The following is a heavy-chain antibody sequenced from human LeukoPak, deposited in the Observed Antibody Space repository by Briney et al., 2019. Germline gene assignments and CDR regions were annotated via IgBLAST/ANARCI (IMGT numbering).Heavy chain of an antibody. V-gene: IGHV3-23*01. Sequence: GGSLRLSCAASGFTFNHYAMSWVRQAPGKGLEWVSGISGNGGSTYHADSVKGRFTISRDNSKNTLYLQMNSLRAEDTAVYYCAKDRGYSYDPGDYWGQGTLVTVSS. CDR1: GFTFNHYA. CDR2: ISGNGGST. D-gene: IGHD5-18*01. CDR3: AKDRGYSYDPGDY. J-gene: IGHJ4*02.